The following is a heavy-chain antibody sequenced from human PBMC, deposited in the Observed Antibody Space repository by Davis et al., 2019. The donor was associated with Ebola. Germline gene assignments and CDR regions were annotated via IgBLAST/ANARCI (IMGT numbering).Heavy chain of an antibody. J-gene: IGHJ1*01. CDR3: AQDMIEEGLSSPHPDFQH. V-gene: IGHV1-69*02. CDR2: IIPILGIA. Sequence: AASVKVSCKASGGTFSSYTISWVRQAPGQGLEWMGRIIPILGIANYAQKFQGRVTITADKSTSTAYMELNSLRAEDTAVYYCAQDMIEEGLSSPHPDFQHWGQGTLVTVSS. D-gene: IGHD3-22*01. CDR1: GGTFSSYT.